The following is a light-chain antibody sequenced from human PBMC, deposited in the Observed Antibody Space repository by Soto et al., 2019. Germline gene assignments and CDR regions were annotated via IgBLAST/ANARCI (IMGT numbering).Light chain of an antibody. Sequence: SLTQPASVSGSPGLSITISCTGTSSDIGGFYYVSWYQHHPCKVPNLMSDQASNRPSGVSKRFSGSRSGNTASLSISGLQAEYDADYFCSSYSTSSTFYVFGAGTKVTVL. CDR1: SSDIGGFYY. V-gene: IGLV2-14*01. J-gene: IGLJ1*01. CDR3: SSYSTSSTFYV. CDR2: QAS.